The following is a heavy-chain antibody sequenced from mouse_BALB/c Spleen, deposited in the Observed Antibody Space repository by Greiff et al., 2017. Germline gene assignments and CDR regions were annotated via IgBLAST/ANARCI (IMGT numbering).Heavy chain of an antibody. CDR3: ARDNDYDPYAMDY. J-gene: IGHJ4*01. V-gene: IGHV2-9*02. Sequence: VKLVESGPGLVAPSQSLSITCTVSGFSLTSYGVHWVRQPPGKGLEWLGVIWAGGSTNYNSALMSRLSISKDNSKSQVFLKMNSLQTDDTAMYYCARDNDYDPYAMDYWGQGTSVTVSS. CDR1: GFSLTSYG. D-gene: IGHD2-4*01. CDR2: IWAGGST.